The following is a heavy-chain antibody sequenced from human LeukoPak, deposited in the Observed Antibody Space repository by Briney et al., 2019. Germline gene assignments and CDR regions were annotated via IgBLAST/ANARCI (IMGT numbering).Heavy chain of an antibody. J-gene: IGHJ4*02. CDR1: GFTFSSYA. Sequence: PGGSLRLSCAASGFTFSSYAMHWVRQAPGKGLEWVAVISYDGSNKYYADSVKGRFTISRDNSKSTLYLQMNSLRAEDTAVYYCARDGSFDYWGQGTLVTVSS. CDR2: ISYDGSNK. D-gene: IGHD1-26*01. V-gene: IGHV3-30-3*01. CDR3: ARDGSFDY.